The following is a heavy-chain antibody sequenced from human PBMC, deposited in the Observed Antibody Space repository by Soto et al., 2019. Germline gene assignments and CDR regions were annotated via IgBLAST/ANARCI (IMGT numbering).Heavy chain of an antibody. CDR2: VYSGGST. J-gene: IGHJ4*02. V-gene: IGHV3-53*01. CDR1: ELTFSSNY. D-gene: IGHD6-25*01. Sequence: PGGALRLSCAASELTFSSNYMSWVRQAPGKGLEWVSFVYSGGSTYYANSVRGRFTISRDSYKNTVYFQMNTLRAEDTAVYYCVGSSSSYYIEYWGQGTLVTVSS. CDR3: VGSSSSYYIEY.